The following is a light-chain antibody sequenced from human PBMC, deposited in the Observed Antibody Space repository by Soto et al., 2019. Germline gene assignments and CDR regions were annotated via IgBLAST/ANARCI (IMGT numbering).Light chain of an antibody. CDR3: QQYDTSPFT. CDR2: GVS. V-gene: IGKV3-20*01. Sequence: EIVLTQSPGALSLSPGERATLACRASQSVSSNYLAWYQQKPGQAPKLLIYGVSSRATGIPNRFSGSGSGTDFSLTISRLEPEDFAVYYCQQYDTSPFTFGHGTKVDIK. J-gene: IGKJ3*01. CDR1: QSVSSNY.